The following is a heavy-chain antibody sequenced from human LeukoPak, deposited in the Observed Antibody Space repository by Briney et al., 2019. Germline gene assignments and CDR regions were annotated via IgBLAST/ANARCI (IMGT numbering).Heavy chain of an antibody. D-gene: IGHD6-13*01. Sequence: PSETLSLTCAVSGGSISSNNWWGWVRQPPGKGLEWIGVINHSGSTNYNPSLKSRVTISVDTSKNQFSLKLSSVTAADTAVYYCARDGIAAAGTIWYFDLWGRGTLVTVSS. CDR2: INHSGST. CDR3: ARDGIAAAGTIWYFDL. CDR1: GGSISSNNW. V-gene: IGHV4-4*02. J-gene: IGHJ2*01.